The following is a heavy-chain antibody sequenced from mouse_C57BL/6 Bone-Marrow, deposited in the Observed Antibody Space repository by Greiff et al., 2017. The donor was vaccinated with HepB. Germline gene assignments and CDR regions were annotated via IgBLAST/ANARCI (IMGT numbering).Heavy chain of an antibody. V-gene: IGHV1-42*01. CDR3: AYYGFDY. CDR1: FYSFTGYY. J-gene: IGHJ2*01. Sequence: VQLKHSGPELVKPGASVKISCKASFYSFTGYYMNWVKQSPEKSLEWIGDINPSTGGTTYNQKFKAKATLTVDKSSSTAYMQLKSLTSEDSAVYYCAYYGFDYWGQGTTLTVSS. CDR2: INPSTGGT. D-gene: IGHD1-1*01.